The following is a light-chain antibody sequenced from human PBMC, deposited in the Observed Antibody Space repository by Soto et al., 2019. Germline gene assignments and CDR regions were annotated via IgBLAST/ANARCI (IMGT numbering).Light chain of an antibody. CDR2: DVS. Sequence: EIVLTQSPGTLSLSPGERATLSCRSSQSVSSNYLAWYQQKPDQAPRLVIYDVSGRATGSPDRFSCSGSGTDFTLTISRLEPEDFAVYYCQQYGSSPTFGQGTKVEIK. CDR1: QSVSSNY. J-gene: IGKJ1*01. CDR3: QQYGSSPT. V-gene: IGKV3-20*01.